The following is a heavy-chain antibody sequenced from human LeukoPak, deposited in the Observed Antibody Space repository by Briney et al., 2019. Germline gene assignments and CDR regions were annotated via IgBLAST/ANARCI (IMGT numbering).Heavy chain of an antibody. CDR3: ARGGSGSYEEGWFDP. CDR1: GGSISSYY. D-gene: IGHD3-10*01. Sequence: SSETLSLTCTVSGGSISSYYWSWIRQPAGKGLEWIGRIYSGGTTNYNPSLKSRVTMSVDTSKNQFSLKLSSVTAADTAVYYCARGGSGSYEEGWFDPRGQGTLVTVSS. J-gene: IGHJ5*02. V-gene: IGHV4-4*07. CDR2: IYSGGTT.